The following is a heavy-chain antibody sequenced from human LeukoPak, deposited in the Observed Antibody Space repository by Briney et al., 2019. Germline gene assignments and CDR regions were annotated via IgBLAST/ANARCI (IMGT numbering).Heavy chain of an antibody. CDR3: ARTEGTVAYDS. D-gene: IGHD4-23*01. V-gene: IGHV3-74*01. CDR2: INSDGSGA. J-gene: IGHJ5*01. CDR1: GFTFSSYW. Sequence: GGSLRLSCAAPGFTFSSYWMHWVRQAPGKGLVWVSRINSDGSGAIYADSVRGRFTISRDNAKNTLYLQVNSLRAEDTAVYYCARTEGTVAYDSWGQGTLVTVSS.